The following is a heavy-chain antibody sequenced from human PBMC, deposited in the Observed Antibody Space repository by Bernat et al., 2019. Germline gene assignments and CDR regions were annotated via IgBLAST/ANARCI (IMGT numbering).Heavy chain of an antibody. Sequence: QLQLQESGPGLVKPWEILSLTCTVSGDSISSSGYYWGWIRQPPRKGLEWVATIFRSGVTFYNPSLKSRATISVDTAKNQFSLRLRSVTAADTAVYYCARHYLDISVPDRFQYWGQGTLVSVS. J-gene: IGHJ1*01. CDR1: GDSISSSGYY. CDR3: ARHYLDISVPDRFQY. V-gene: IGHV4-39*01. D-gene: IGHD3-22*01. CDR2: IFRSGVT.